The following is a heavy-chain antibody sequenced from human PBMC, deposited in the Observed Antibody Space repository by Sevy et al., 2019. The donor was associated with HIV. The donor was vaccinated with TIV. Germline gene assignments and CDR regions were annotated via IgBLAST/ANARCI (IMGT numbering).Heavy chain of an antibody. Sequence: GGSLRLSCAASGFTFSGSAMHWVRQASGKGLEWVGRIRSNANSYETAYAASVKGRFTISRDDSKNTAYLQMNSLKTEDTAVYYCTKVGRYYGMDVWGQWTTVTVSS. D-gene: IGHD1-26*01. J-gene: IGHJ6*02. CDR3: TKVGRYYGMDV. CDR2: IRSNANSYET. V-gene: IGHV3-73*01. CDR1: GFTFSGSA.